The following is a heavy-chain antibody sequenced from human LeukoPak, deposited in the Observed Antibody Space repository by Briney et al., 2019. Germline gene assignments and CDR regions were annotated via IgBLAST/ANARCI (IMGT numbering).Heavy chain of an antibody. J-gene: IGHJ4*02. CDR1: GYSFTSYW. Sequence: GESLKISCKGSGYSFTSYWIGWVRQMPGKGMEWMGIIYPGDSDTRYSPSFQGQVTISADKSISTAYLQWSSLKASDTAMYYCARRHYYDSSGYSTFDYWGQGTLVTVSS. CDR3: ARRHYYDSSGYSTFDY. CDR2: IYPGDSDT. D-gene: IGHD3-22*01. V-gene: IGHV5-51*01.